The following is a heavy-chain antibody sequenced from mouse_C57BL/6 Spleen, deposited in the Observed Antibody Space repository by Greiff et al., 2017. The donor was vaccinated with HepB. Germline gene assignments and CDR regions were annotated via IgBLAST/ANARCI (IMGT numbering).Heavy chain of an antibody. Sequence: QVQLQQSGPELVKPGASVKISCKASGYAFSSSWMNWVKQRPGKGLEWIGRIYPGDGDTNYNGKFKGKATLTADKSSSTAYMQLSSLTSEDSAVYFCARWLLRSHYFDYWGQGTTLTVSS. J-gene: IGHJ2*01. CDR1: GYAFSSSW. CDR2: IYPGDGDT. CDR3: ARWLLRSHYFDY. V-gene: IGHV1-82*01. D-gene: IGHD1-1*01.